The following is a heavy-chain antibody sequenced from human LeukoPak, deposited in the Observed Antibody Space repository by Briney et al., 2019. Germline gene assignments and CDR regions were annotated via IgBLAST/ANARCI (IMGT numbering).Heavy chain of an antibody. J-gene: IGHJ3*02. V-gene: IGHV4-61*02. Sequence: PSQTLSLTCTVSGGSISSGSYYWSWIRQPAGKGLEWIGRIYTSGSTNCNPSLKSRVTISVDTSKNQFSLKLSSVTAADTAVYYCARGTGISYYDSSGYYQDDAFDIWGQGTMVTVSS. CDR2: IYTSGST. D-gene: IGHD3-22*01. CDR3: ARGTGISYYDSSGYYQDDAFDI. CDR1: GGSISSGSYY.